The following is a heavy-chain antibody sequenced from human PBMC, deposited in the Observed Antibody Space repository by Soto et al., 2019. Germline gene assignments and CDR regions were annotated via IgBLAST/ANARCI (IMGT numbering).Heavy chain of an antibody. J-gene: IGHJ5*02. D-gene: IGHD5-18*01. Sequence: QVHLQESGPRLVKPSETLSLTCTVSGGSISNYYWSWIRQPPGRGLEWIGHIFYSGSTNYNPALKSRVTISVDTSKRQFFLKLSSVTAADTAVYYCAKDSGYNYGYFRWFDPWGQGTLVTVSS. CDR3: AKDSGYNYGYFRWFDP. CDR2: IFYSGST. CDR1: GGSISNYY. V-gene: IGHV4-59*01.